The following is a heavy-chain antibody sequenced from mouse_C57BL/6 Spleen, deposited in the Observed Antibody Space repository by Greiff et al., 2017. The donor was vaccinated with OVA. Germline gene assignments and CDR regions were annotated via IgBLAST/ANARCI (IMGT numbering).Heavy chain of an antibody. V-gene: IGHV3-6*01. J-gene: IGHJ2*01. CDR3: ASRDYYGSSPDY. Sequence: EVKLMESGPGLVKPSQSLSLTCSVTGYSITSGYYWNWIRQFPGNKLEWMGYISYDGSNNYNPSLKNRISITRDTSKNQFFLKLNSVTTEDTATYYCASRDYYGSSPDYWGQGTTLTVSS. CDR2: ISYDGSN. D-gene: IGHD1-1*01. CDR1: GYSITSGYY.